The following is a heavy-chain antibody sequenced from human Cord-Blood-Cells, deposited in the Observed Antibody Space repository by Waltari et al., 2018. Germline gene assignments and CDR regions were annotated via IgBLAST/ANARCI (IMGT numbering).Heavy chain of an antibody. CDR3: AKLGSSWYGMDV. D-gene: IGHD6-13*01. CDR1: GFTFSGYA. Sequence: EVQLLESGGGLVQPGGSLSLSCAASGFTFSGYAMSWVGQAPGKGLGWVSAISGSCSNTYSPDTVKGRFTIARDNTKNTLYLQMNSPGAEDTAVYYCAKLGSSWYGMDVWGQGTTVTVSS. CDR2: ISGSCSNT. J-gene: IGHJ6*02. V-gene: IGHV3-23*01.